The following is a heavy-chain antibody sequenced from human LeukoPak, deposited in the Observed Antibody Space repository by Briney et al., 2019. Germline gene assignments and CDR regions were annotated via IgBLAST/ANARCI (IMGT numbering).Heavy chain of an antibody. V-gene: IGHV3-23*01. CDR1: GFTFSSYA. D-gene: IGHD2-21*01. J-gene: IGHJ4*02. CDR2: ISGSGGST. Sequence: PGGSLRLSCAASGFTFSSYAMSRVRQAPGKGLEWVSAISGSGGSTYYADFVKGRFTISRDNSKNTLYLQMNSLRAEDTTVYYCAKGPYCGGDCYSGEDYWGQGTLVTVSS. CDR3: AKGPYCGGDCYSGEDY.